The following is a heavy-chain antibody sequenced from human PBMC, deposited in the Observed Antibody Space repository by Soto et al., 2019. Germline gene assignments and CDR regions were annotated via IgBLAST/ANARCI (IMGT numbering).Heavy chain of an antibody. Sequence: SVKVSCKASGFTFTSSAMQWVRQARGQRLEWIGWIVVGSGNTNYAQKFQERVTITRDMSTSTAYMELSSLRSEDTAVYYCAAPSYYYGSGSYYDAFDIWGRGTMVTVSS. V-gene: IGHV1-58*02. CDR3: AAPSYYYGSGSYYDAFDI. CDR1: GFTFTSSA. J-gene: IGHJ3*02. D-gene: IGHD3-10*01. CDR2: IVVGSGNT.